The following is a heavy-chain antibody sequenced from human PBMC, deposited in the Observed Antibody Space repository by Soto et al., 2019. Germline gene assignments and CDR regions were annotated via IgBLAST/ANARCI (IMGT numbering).Heavy chain of an antibody. J-gene: IGHJ5*02. V-gene: IGHV1-69*04. Sequence: ASVKVSCKASVGTFSSYTISWVRQAPGQGLEWMGRIIPILGIANYAQKFQGRVTISADKFTGTAYMELTGLRSDDTAVYYCAGDPDSHYNDSHASSYPWGQGTLVTVSS. CDR3: AGDPDSHYNDSHASSYP. CDR1: VGTFSSYT. D-gene: IGHD4-4*01. CDR2: IIPILGIA.